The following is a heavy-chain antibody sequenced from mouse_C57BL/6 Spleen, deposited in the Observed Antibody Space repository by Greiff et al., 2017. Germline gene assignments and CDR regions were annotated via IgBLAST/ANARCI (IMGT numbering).Heavy chain of an antibody. CDR1: GFTFSDYG. Sequence: DVMLVESGGGLVQPGGSLKLSCAASGFTFSDYGMAWVRQAPRKGPEWVAFISNLAYSIYYADTVTGRFTISRENAKNTLYLEMSSLRSEDTAMYYCARLITTYYAMDYWGQGTSVTVSS. V-gene: IGHV5-15*01. J-gene: IGHJ4*01. CDR2: ISNLAYSI. CDR3: ARLITTYYAMDY. D-gene: IGHD1-1*01.